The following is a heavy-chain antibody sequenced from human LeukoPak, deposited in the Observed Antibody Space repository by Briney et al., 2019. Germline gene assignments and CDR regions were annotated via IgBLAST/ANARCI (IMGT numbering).Heavy chain of an antibody. J-gene: IGHJ5*02. CDR1: GYTFTSYA. CDR2: INAGNGNT. V-gene: IGHV1-3*01. D-gene: IGHD3-10*01. CDR3: ARGSIGVVRGVPNWFDP. Sequence: ASVKVSCKASGYTFTSYAMHWVRQAPGQRLEWMGWINAGNGNTKYSQKFQGRVTITRDTSASTAYMELSSLRSEDTAVYYCARGSIGVVRGVPNWFDPWGQGTLVTVSS.